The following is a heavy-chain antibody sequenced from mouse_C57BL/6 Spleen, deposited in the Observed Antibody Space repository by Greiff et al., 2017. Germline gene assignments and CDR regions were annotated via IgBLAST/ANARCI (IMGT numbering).Heavy chain of an antibody. D-gene: IGHD2-3*01. CDR2: IDPSDSYT. V-gene: IGHV1-69*01. J-gene: IGHJ3*01. Sequence: QVQLQQPGAELGMPGASVKLSCKASGYTFTSYWMHWVKQRPGQGLEWIGEIDPSDSYTNYNQKFKGKSTLTVDKSSSTAYMQLSSLTSEDSAVYYCARGTLYESYWGQGTLVTVSA. CDR3: ARGTLYESY. CDR1: GYTFTSYW.